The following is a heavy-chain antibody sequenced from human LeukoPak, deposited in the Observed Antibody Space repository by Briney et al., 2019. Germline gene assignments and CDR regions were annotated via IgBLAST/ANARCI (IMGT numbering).Heavy chain of an antibody. D-gene: IGHD3-22*01. V-gene: IGHV3-9*01. CDR3: ARVLTHYYDSSGYFDH. CDR1: GFTFDDYA. Sequence: PGGSLRLSCAASGFTFDDYAMHWVRQAPGKGLEWVSGISWNSGSIGYADSVKGRFTISRDNAKNSLYLQMNSLRAEDTALYYCARVLTHYYDSSGYFDHWGQGTLVTVSS. CDR2: ISWNSGSI. J-gene: IGHJ4*02.